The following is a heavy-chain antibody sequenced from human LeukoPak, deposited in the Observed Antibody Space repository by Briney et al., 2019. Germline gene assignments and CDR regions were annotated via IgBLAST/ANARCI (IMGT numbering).Heavy chain of an antibody. D-gene: IGHD4-23*01. CDR3: VTLTSVVSEHAFDM. CDR2: ITPDGTTT. Sequence: GGSLRLSCAASGFTFSTYWVHWIRQAPGKGLMWVSRITPDGTTTNHADFVKGRFTISRDDAKNTVFLQMNSLSAEDTAVYYCVTLTSVVSEHAFDMWGQGTMVAVSS. V-gene: IGHV3-74*01. J-gene: IGHJ3*02. CDR1: GFTFSTYW.